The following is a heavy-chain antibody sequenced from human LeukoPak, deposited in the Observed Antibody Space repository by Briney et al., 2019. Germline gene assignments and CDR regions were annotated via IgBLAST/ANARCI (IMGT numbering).Heavy chain of an antibody. Sequence: GGSLGLSCAASGFTFSSYWMSWVRQAPGKGLEWVANIKQDGSEKYYVDSVKGRFTISRDNAKNSLYLQMNSLRAEDTAVYYCARGSFGGYGGIDYWGQGTLVTVSS. V-gene: IGHV3-7*01. D-gene: IGHD4-23*01. J-gene: IGHJ4*02. CDR3: ARGSFGGYGGIDY. CDR2: IKQDGSEK. CDR1: GFTFSSYW.